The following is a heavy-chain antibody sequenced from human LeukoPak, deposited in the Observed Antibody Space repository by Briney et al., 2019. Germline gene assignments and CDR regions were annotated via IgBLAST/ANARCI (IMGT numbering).Heavy chain of an antibody. D-gene: IGHD6-13*01. V-gene: IGHV4-34*01. CDR1: GGSISSYY. CDR2: INHSGST. Sequence: SETLSLTCTVSGGSISSYYWNWVRQPPGKGLEWIGEINHSGSTNYNPSLKSRVTISVDTSKNQFSLKLSSVTAADTAVYYCARHSIAVDYWGQGTLVTVSS. CDR3: ARHSIAVDY. J-gene: IGHJ4*02.